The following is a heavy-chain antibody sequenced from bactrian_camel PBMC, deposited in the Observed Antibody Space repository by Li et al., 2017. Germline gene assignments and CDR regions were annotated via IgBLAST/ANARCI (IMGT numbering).Heavy chain of an antibody. V-gene: IGHV3S57*01. CDR3: AAVEGPRCPMCWVDIVGY. CDR2: IDSPGNT. Sequence: HVQLVESGGGSVQAGGSLRLSCEASGGTYSSYCMGWFRQAPEKEREEVATIDSPGNTRYADSVKGRFAISVDNDKNTLYLQMTSLKSEDTAMYYCAAVEGPRCPMCWVDIVGYWGQGTQVTVS. CDR1: GGTYSSYC. J-gene: IGHJ6*01. D-gene: IGHD5*01.